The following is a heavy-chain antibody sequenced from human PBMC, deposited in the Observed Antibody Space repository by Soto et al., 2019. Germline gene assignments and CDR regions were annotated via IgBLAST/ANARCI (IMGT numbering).Heavy chain of an antibody. D-gene: IGHD5-18*01. Sequence: QVQLVESGGGVVQPGRSLRLSCAASGFTFSSYGMHWVRQAPGEGLEWVALISYDGSNKYYADSVKGRFTISRDNSKITLYLQMNSLRADDTAVYYCAKDSGRGYNYGQHWFGPWGQGTLVTVSS. CDR2: ISYDGSNK. J-gene: IGHJ5*02. V-gene: IGHV3-30*18. CDR1: GFTFSSYG. CDR3: AKDSGRGYNYGQHWFGP.